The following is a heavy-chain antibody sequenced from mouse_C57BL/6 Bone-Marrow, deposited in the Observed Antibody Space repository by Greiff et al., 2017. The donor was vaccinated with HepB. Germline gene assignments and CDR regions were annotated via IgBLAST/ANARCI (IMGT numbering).Heavy chain of an antibody. CDR2: IYPRSGNT. CDR1: GYTFTSYG. D-gene: IGHD1-1*01. Sequence: QVQLKQSGAELARPGASVKLSCKASGYTFTSYGISWVKQRTGQGLEWIGEIYPRSGNTYYNEKFKGKATLTADKSSSTAYMELRSLTSEDSAVYFCARFGFTTVVSYGYFDVWGTGTTVTVSS. CDR3: ARFGFTTVVSYGYFDV. J-gene: IGHJ1*03. V-gene: IGHV1-81*01.